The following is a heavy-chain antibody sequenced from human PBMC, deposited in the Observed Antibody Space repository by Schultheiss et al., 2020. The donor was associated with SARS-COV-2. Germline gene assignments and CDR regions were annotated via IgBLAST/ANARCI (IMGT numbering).Heavy chain of an antibody. CDR1: GFTVSSNY. CDR2: TYSGGST. CDR3: ARVARPGYYYYYGMDV. D-gene: IGHD3-10*01. V-gene: IGHV3-53*01. Sequence: GGSLRLSCAASGFTVSSNYMSWVRQAPGKGLEWVSVTYSGGSTNYADSVKGRFTISRDNSKNTLYLQMNSLRAEDTAVYYCARVARPGYYYYYGMDVWGQGTTVTVSS. J-gene: IGHJ6*02.